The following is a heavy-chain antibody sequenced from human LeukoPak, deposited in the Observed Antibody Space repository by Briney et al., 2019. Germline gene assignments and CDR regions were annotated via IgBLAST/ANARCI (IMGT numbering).Heavy chain of an antibody. CDR1: GFTFSSYA. CDR2: ISGSGGST. CDR3: AKAEHAVVPAANDY. V-gene: IGHV3-23*01. Sequence: PGGSLRLSCAASGFTFSSYAMSWVRQAPGKGLEWVSAISGSGGSTHYADSVKGRFTISRDNSKNTLYLQMNSLRAEDTAVYYCAKAEHAVVPAANDYWGQGTLVTVSS. J-gene: IGHJ4*02. D-gene: IGHD2-2*01.